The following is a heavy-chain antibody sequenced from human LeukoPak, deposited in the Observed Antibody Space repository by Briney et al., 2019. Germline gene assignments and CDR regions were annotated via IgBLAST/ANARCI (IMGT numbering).Heavy chain of an antibody. V-gene: IGHV4-34*01. J-gene: IGHJ4*02. CDR2: INHSGST. CDR3: ARGVPRDCSGGSCYSGYDY. CDR1: GGSFSGYY. Sequence: SETLSLACAVYGGSFSGYYWSWIRQPPGKGLEWIGEINHSGSTNYNPSLKSRVTISVDTSKNQFSLKLSSVTAADTAVYYCARGVPRDCSGGSCYSGYDYWGQGTLVTVSS. D-gene: IGHD2-15*01.